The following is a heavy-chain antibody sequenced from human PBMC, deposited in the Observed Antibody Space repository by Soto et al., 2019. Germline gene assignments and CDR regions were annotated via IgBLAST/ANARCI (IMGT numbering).Heavy chain of an antibody. CDR1: GFTFSSYA. Sequence: LRPSCPASGFTFSSYAVSWVRQAPGKGLEWVSAISGSGGSTYYADSVKGRFTISRDNSKNTLYLQMNSPRAEDTAVYYCAKGNGNSNWFDPWGQGTLVTVSS. J-gene: IGHJ5*02. D-gene: IGHD1-1*01. CDR2: ISGSGGST. CDR3: AKGNGNSNWFDP. V-gene: IGHV3-23*01.